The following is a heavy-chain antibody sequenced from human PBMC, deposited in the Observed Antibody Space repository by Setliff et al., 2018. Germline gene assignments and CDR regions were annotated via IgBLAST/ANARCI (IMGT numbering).Heavy chain of an antibody. CDR2: IYTDGST. J-gene: IGHJ4*02. D-gene: IGHD3-9*01. V-gene: IGHV4-61*02. CDR3: ARAPRYFDPTGSYFDY. CDR1: GDSISRAKYY. Sequence: PSETLSLTCTVSGDSISRAKYYWSWIRQSAGKGLECLGRIYTDGSTKYNPSLNSRVTLLIDTPKNQFSLKVSSVTAADTAVYYCARAPRYFDPTGSYFDYWGQGTLVTVSS.